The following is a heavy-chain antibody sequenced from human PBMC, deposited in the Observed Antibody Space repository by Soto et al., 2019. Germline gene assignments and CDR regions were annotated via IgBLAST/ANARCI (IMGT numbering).Heavy chain of an antibody. CDR2: IYYSGST. D-gene: IGHD3-3*01. V-gene: IGHV4-59*08. CDR1: GGSISSYY. CDR3: ARLRFLEAYYFDY. Sequence: SATLSLTCTVSGGSISSYYWSWIRQPPGKGLEWIGYIYYSGSTNYNPSLKSRVTISVDTSKNQFSLKLSSVTAADTAVYYCARLRFLEAYYFDYWGQGTLVTVSS. J-gene: IGHJ4*02.